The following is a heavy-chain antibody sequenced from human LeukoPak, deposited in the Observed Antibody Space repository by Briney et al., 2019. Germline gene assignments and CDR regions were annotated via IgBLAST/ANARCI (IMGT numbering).Heavy chain of an antibody. CDR1: GYTFTSYY. D-gene: IGHD5-24*01. CDR3: ARGQSQRWLQLLGVWPYYFDY. CDR2: INPSGGST. J-gene: IGHJ4*02. Sequence: ASVKVSCKASGYTFTSYYMHWVRQAPGQGLEWMGIINPSGGSTSYAQKFQGRVTMTRDTSTSTVYMELSSLRSEDTAVYYCARGQSQRWLQLLGVWPYYFDYWGQGTLVTVSS. V-gene: IGHV1-46*01.